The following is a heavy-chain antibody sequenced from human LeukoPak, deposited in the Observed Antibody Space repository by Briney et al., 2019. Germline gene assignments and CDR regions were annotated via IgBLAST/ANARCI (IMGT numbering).Heavy chain of an antibody. CDR2: ISAYNGNT. CDR1: GYTFTSYG. D-gene: IGHD1-26*01. J-gene: IGHJ4*02. V-gene: IGHV1-18*01. Sequence: ASVKVSCKASGYTFTSYGISWVRQAPGQGLEWMGWISAYNGNTNYAQKLQGRVTMTTDTSTSTAYMELRSLRSDDTAVYYCARSAFGVVGASPFDYWGQGTLVTVSS. CDR3: ARSAFGVVGASPFDY.